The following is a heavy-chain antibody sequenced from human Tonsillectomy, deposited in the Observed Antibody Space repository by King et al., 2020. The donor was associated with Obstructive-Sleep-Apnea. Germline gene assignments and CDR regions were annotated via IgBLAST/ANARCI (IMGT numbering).Heavy chain of an antibody. Sequence: VQLVESGGGVVQPGRSLRLSCAASGFTFSSYAMHWVRQAPGKGLEWVAVISYDGSNKYYADSVKGRFTISRDNSKNTLYLQMNSLRAEDTAVYYCARDSSSLLFDPWGQGTLVTVSS. V-gene: IGHV3-30*04. CDR2: ISYDGSNK. D-gene: IGHD6-6*01. CDR1: GFTFSSYA. CDR3: ARDSSSLLFDP. J-gene: IGHJ5*02.